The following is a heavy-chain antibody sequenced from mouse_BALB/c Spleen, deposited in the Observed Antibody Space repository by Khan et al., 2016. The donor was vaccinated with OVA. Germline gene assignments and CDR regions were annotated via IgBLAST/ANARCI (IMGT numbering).Heavy chain of an antibody. CDR3: AREASSWDFSFPY. CDR1: GYTFTNYV. J-gene: IGHJ3*01. V-gene: IGHV1S136*01. Sequence: EVQLQESGPELVEPGASVKMSCKASGYTFTNYVMHWVKQKPGQGLEWIGYINPDNAGTRYNEKFKGKATLTSDISSTTAYMERSSLTSEDSAVYYCAREASSWDFSFPYWGQGTLVTVSA. CDR2: INPDNAGT. D-gene: IGHD4-1*01.